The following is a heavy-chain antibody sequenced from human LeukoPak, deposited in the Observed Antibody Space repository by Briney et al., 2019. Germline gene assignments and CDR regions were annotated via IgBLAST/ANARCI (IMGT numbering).Heavy chain of an antibody. CDR2: INHSGST. CDR3: ARPYYDILTGFTDAFDI. V-gene: IGHV4-39*07. J-gene: IGHJ3*02. Sequence: PSETLSLTCTVSGGSISSSSYYWSWIRQPPGKGLEWIGEINHSGSTNYNPSLKSRVTISVDTSKNQFSLKLSSVTAADTAVYYCARPYYDILTGFTDAFDIWGQGTMVTVSS. CDR1: GGSISSSSYY. D-gene: IGHD3-9*01.